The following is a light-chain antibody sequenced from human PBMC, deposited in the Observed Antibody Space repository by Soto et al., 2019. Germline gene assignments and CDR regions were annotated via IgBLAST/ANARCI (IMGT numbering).Light chain of an antibody. CDR2: GAS. J-gene: IGKJ1*01. Sequence: EIVMTQSPATLSVSPGERATLSCRASQSVRSNLAWYQQKLGQAPRLLIYGASTRATGIPARFSGNGSGTEFTLTISSLQSEDFAVYYCQQYYKWPQTFGQGTRWIS. CDR3: QQYYKWPQT. CDR1: QSVRSN. V-gene: IGKV3-15*01.